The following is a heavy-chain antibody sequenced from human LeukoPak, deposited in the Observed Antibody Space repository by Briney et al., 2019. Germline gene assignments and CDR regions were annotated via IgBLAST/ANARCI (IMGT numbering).Heavy chain of an antibody. CDR2: INSDGSST. Sequence: PGGSLRLSCAVSGFTFSSYWMHWVRQAPGKGLVWVSRINSDGSSTSYADSVKGRFAISRDNAKNTLYLQMNSLRAEDTAVYYCASALDQDYDILTGYSTLFDYWGQGTLVTVSS. J-gene: IGHJ4*02. CDR1: GFTFSSYW. V-gene: IGHV3-74*01. D-gene: IGHD3-9*01. CDR3: ASALDQDYDILTGYSTLFDY.